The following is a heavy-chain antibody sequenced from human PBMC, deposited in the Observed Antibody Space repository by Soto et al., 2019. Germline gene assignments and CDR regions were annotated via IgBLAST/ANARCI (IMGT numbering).Heavy chain of an antibody. CDR2: IIPIFGTA. CDR1: GGTFSSYA. Sequence: QVQLVQSGAEVKKPGSSVNVSCKASGGTFSSYAISWVRQAPGQGLEWMGGIIPIFGTANYAQKFQGRVTITADESTSTAYMELSSLSSEDTAVYYCARGPQAQYSSSSVWYFDLWGRGTLVTVSS. V-gene: IGHV1-69*01. CDR3: ARGPQAQYSSSSVWYFDL. D-gene: IGHD6-6*01. J-gene: IGHJ2*01.